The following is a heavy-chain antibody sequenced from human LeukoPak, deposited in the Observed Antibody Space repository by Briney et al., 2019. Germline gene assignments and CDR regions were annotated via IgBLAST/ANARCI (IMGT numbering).Heavy chain of an antibody. CDR2: ITGSGGTT. V-gene: IGHV3-23*01. CDR1: GFTFSTYA. J-gene: IGHJ4*02. CDR3: AGGWDYFDY. Sequence: GGSLRLSCAASGFTFSTYAMNWVRQAPGKGPEWVSAITGSGGTTYYADSVKGRFTISRDNSKNTLYLQMNSLRADDTAVYYCAGGWDYFDYWGQGTMVTVSS. D-gene: IGHD1-26*01.